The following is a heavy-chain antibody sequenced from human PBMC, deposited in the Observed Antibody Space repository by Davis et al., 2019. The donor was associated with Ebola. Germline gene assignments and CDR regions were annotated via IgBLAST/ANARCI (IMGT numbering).Heavy chain of an antibody. V-gene: IGHV6-1*01. CDR1: GDSVSGSSGA. D-gene: IGHD7-27*01. Sequence: PSETLSLTCAISGDSVSGSSGAWNWIRQSPSRGLEWLGRTYYSSKWYNDYAVSVRSRITITPDTSKNQLSLQLKSVIPEDAAVYYCARYPWGLKGPDHWGQGTLVTVSS. CDR3: ARYPWGLKGPDH. J-gene: IGHJ4*02. CDR2: TYYSSKWYN.